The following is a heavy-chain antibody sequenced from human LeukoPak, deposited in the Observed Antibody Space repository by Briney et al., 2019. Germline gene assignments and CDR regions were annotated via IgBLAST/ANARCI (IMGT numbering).Heavy chain of an antibody. CDR2: INGGGGNT. CDR3: AKSVVVITFRFDD. Sequence: GESLRLSCAASGFMFNSYVMSWVRQAPGKGLEWVSAINGGGGNTYYADSVKGRFTISRDNPKNMVYLQMNSLRADDTAVYYCAKSVVVITFRFDDWGQGALVTVSS. V-gene: IGHV3-23*01. CDR1: GFMFNSYV. J-gene: IGHJ4*02. D-gene: IGHD2-15*01.